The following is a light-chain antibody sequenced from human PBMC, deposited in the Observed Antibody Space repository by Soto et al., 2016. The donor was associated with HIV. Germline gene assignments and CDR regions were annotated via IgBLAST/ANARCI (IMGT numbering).Light chain of an antibody. CDR2: AAS. J-gene: IGKJ2*01. CDR1: QGIANY. CDR3: QKYNSVPYT. Sequence: DIQMTQSPSSLSASVGDRVTITCRASQGIANYLAWYQQKPGKGPKLLIYAASTLQSGVPSRFSGSGSGTDFSLTINSLQPEDVATYYCQKYNSVPYTFGQGTKLEIK. V-gene: IGKV1-27*01.